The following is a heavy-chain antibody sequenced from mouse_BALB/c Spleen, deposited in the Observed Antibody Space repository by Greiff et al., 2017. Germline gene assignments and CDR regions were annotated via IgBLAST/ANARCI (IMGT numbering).Heavy chain of an antibody. Sequence: EVKLEESGPGLVKPSQSLSLTCTVTGYSITSDYAWNWIRQFPGNKLEWMGYISYSGSTSYNPSLKSRISITRDTSKNQFFLQLNSVTTEDTATYYCARGYYWGQGTLVTVSA. D-gene: IGHD2-2*01. J-gene: IGHJ3*01. V-gene: IGHV3-2*02. CDR3: ARGYY. CDR1: GYSITSDYA. CDR2: ISYSGST.